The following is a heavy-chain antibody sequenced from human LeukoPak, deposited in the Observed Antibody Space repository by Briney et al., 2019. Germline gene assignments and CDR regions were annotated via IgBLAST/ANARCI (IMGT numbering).Heavy chain of an antibody. CDR2: IYSGGST. CDR1: GFTVSSKY. V-gene: IGHV3-66*04. D-gene: IGHD2-2*01. CDR3: ARLNFDIVVVPAEHESDY. Sequence: GGSLRLSCAASGFTVSSKYMSWVRQAPGKGLEWVSVIYSGGSTYYADPVKGRFTISRDNAKNTLYLQMNSLRAEDTAVYYCARLNFDIVVVPAEHESDYWGQGTLVTVSS. J-gene: IGHJ4*02.